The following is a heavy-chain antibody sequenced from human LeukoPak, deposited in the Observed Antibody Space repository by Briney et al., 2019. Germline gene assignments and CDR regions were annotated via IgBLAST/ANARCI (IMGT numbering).Heavy chain of an antibody. CDR3: TTGYGGPIDY. Sequence: GGSLRLSCAASGFTVSSNYMSWVRQAPGKGLEWVGRIKSKTDGGTTDYAAPVKGRFTISRDDSKNTLYLQMNSLKTEDTAVYYCTTGYGGPIDYWGQGTLVTVSS. CDR1: GFTVSSNY. CDR2: IKSKTDGGTT. D-gene: IGHD1-26*01. V-gene: IGHV3-15*01. J-gene: IGHJ4*02.